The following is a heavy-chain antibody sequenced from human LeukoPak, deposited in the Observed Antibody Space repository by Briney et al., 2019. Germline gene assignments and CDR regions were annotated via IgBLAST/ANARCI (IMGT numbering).Heavy chain of an antibody. D-gene: IGHD5-12*01. CDR3: ARLETSGYAYAPFDY. CDR2: IYPGDSDT. J-gene: IGHJ4*02. V-gene: IGHV5-51*01. Sequence: GESLKISCKGSGYSFTNYWIGWVRQMPGKGLEWMGIIYPGDSDTRYSPSFQGQGTISADKSISTAYLQWSSLKASDTAMYYCARLETSGYAYAPFDYWGQGTLVTVSS. CDR1: GYSFTNYW.